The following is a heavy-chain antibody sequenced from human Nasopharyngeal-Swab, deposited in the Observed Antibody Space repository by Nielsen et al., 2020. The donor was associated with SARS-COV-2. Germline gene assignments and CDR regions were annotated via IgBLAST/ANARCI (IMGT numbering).Heavy chain of an antibody. J-gene: IGHJ4*02. V-gene: IGHV3-11*01. Sequence: GESLKISCAASAFTFSDHQMSWIRQDSGKRLEWIAFISATGRPLYYADSVKGRFTISRDNAKDSLYLQMNSLRAEDTAVYYCARDPDTSLKVDVWGQGTLVTVSS. CDR1: AFTFSDHQ. CDR2: ISATGRPL. CDR3: ARDPDTSLKVDV. D-gene: IGHD5-18*01.